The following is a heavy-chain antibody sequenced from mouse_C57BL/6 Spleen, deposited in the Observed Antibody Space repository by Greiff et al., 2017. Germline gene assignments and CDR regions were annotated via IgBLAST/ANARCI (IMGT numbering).Heavy chain of an antibody. CDR2: IYPSDSDT. Sequence: VQLQQPGAELVKPGASVTVSCKASGYTFTGYWMHWVKQRPGQGLEWIGRIYPSDSDTNYNQKFKGKATLTVYKYSSPAYMQLSSLTSEDSAVYYYAIGRLSHYWGQGTLVTVSS. J-gene: IGHJ3*01. CDR1: GYTFTGYW. CDR3: AIGRLSHY. D-gene: IGHD2-4*01. V-gene: IGHV1-74*01.